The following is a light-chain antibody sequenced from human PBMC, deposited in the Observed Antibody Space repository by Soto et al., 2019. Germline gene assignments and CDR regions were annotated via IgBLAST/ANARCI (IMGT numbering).Light chain of an antibody. CDR3: SSYTSSSTLV. Sequence: QSVLTQPPSASGSLGQSITISCTGSSSDVGGYNYVSWYQQHPGKAPKLMIYEVSNRPSGISNRFSGSKSGNTASLTLSGLQAEDEADYYCSSYTSSSTLVFGGGTKLTVL. J-gene: IGLJ2*01. CDR1: SSDVGGYNY. CDR2: EVS. V-gene: IGLV2-14*01.